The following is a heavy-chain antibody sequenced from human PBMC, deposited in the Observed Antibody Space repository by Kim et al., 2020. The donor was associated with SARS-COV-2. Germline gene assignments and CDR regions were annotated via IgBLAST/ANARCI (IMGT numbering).Heavy chain of an antibody. V-gene: IGHV3-48*02. J-gene: IGHJ3*02. CDR3: VRGRRGGAFDI. CDR1: GFTFSTYD. CDR2: ITKTTSAI. Sequence: GGSLRLSCATSGFTFSTYDMNWVRQAPGKGLEWVSFITKTTSAIYYADSVKGRFTTSRDNGKNSLYLQMSSLTDEDTAVYFCVRGRRGGAFDIWGQGTLVTVSS. D-gene: IGHD3-10*01.